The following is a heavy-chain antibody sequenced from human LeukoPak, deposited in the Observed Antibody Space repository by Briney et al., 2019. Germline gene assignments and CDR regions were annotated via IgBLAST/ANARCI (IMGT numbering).Heavy chain of an antibody. J-gene: IGHJ4*02. CDR3: ASQRSSNTHY. CDR2: ISGSDGST. V-gene: IGHV3-23*01. CDR1: GFTFSSYG. D-gene: IGHD2-2*01. Sequence: PGGSLRLSCAASGFTFSSYGMIWVRQAPGKGLEWASSISGSDGSTYYADSVKGRFTISRDNSKNTLYVQMNSLRAEDTAIYYCASQRSSNTHYWGQGTLVTVSS.